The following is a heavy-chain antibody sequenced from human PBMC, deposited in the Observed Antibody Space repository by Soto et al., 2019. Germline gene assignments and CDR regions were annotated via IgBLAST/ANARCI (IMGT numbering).Heavy chain of an antibody. CDR2: IYYSGST. Sequence: SETLSLTCTVSGASISSSSYLWGWIRQPPGKGLEWIGRIYYSGSTYYNPSLNSRATISLDTSKNQFSLKLSSVTAADTAVYYCARHGGPSRTGTGFGYWRQGTQVTVSS. D-gene: IGHD1-1*01. CDR3: ARHGGPSRTGTGFGY. J-gene: IGHJ4*02. V-gene: IGHV4-39*01. CDR1: GASISSSSYL.